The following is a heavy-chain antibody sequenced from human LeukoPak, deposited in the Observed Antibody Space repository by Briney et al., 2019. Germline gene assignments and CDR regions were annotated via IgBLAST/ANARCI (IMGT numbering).Heavy chain of an antibody. D-gene: IGHD2-21*01. Sequence: GGSLRLSCSASGFTFSRHHMTWVRQAPGKGLEWVSSISATSTSIEDADSVKGRFTISRDNAKNSVYLQMDSLRDEDTAVYYCATIPTGGLVRAGVIDVWGQGTTVTVSS. CDR3: ATIPTGGLVRAGVIDV. J-gene: IGHJ6*02. CDR2: ISATSTSI. V-gene: IGHV3-21*01. CDR1: GFTFSRHH.